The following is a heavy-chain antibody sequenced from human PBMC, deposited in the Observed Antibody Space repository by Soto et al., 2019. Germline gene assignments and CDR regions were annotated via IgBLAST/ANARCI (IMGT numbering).Heavy chain of an antibody. Sequence: GGSLRLSCAASGFTFSSYAMSWVRQAPGKGLEWVSAISGSGGSTYYADSVKGRFTISRDNSKNTLYLQMNSLRAEDTAVYYCAKEGFLSVLRFLEWIPMAVWGQGTTVTIS. J-gene: IGHJ6*02. D-gene: IGHD3-3*01. CDR3: AKEGFLSVLRFLEWIPMAV. CDR1: GFTFSSYA. V-gene: IGHV3-23*01. CDR2: ISGSGGST.